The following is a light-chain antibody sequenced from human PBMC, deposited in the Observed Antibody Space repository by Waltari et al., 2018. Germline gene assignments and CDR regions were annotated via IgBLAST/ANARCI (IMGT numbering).Light chain of an antibody. CDR1: QSISSN. V-gene: IGKV3-15*01. J-gene: IGKJ1*01. CDR3: QQYNNWLWT. CDR2: GAS. Sequence: IVMTQSPATLSVSLGERATLPCRASQSISSNLAWYQQKPGQAPRLLIFGASTRATGIPTRFSGSGSGTEFTLTISSLQSEDFAIYYCQQYNNWLWTFGQGTEVEIK.